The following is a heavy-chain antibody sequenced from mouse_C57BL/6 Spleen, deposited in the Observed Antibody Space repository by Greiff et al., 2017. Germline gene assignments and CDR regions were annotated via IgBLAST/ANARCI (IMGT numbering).Heavy chain of an antibody. CDR3: ARSNYYYGSRGYFDV. CDR1: GYTFTSYW. D-gene: IGHD1-1*01. CDR2: IDPSDSYT. Sequence: VQLQQPGAELVKPGASVKLSCKASGYTFTSYWMQWVNQRPGQGLEWIGEIDPSDSYTNYNQKFKGKATLTVDTSSSTAYMQLSSLTSEDSAVYYCARSNYYYGSRGYFDVWGTGTTVTVSS. J-gene: IGHJ1*03. V-gene: IGHV1-50*01.